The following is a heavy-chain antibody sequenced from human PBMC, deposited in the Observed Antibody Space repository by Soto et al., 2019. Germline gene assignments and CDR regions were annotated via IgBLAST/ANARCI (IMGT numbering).Heavy chain of an antibody. Sequence: EVQLVESGGGLVKPGGSLRLSCAASGFTFSSYSMNWVRQAPGKGLELVSSISSSSSYIYYADSVKGRFTISRDNAKNSLYLQMNSLRAEDTALYYCASPYCSGGSCPPLDYYYYMDVWGKGTTVTVSS. D-gene: IGHD2-15*01. V-gene: IGHV3-21*01. CDR3: ASPYCSGGSCPPLDYYYYMDV. CDR1: GFTFSSYS. J-gene: IGHJ6*03. CDR2: ISSSSSYI.